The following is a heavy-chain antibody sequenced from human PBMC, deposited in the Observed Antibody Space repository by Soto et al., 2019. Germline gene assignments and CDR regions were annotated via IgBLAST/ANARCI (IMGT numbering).Heavy chain of an antibody. CDR2: IDSRGTHI. Sequence: GGSLRLSCAASGFTFGSHTMNWVRQAPGKGLEWVSSIDSRGTHIFYADSVKGRFTISRVNARYSLFLQMNSLRAEDTAVYYCARGRLISLYYFDYWGQGTLVTVSS. CDR3: ARGRLISLYYFDY. V-gene: IGHV3-21*04. D-gene: IGHD2-15*01. J-gene: IGHJ4*02. CDR1: GFTFGSHT.